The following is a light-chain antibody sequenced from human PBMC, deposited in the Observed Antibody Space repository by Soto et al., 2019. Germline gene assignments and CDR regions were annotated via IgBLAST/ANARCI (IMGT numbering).Light chain of an antibody. J-gene: IGKJ1*01. Sequence: DIQMNQSPSTLSASVGDRVTITCRASQSISDWLAWYQQKPGKAPKLLIYDASGLQSGVPSRFSGSGSGTDFTLTISSLQPEDFATYYCQQSYSTPWTFGQGTKVDIK. CDR1: QSISDW. CDR2: DAS. CDR3: QQSYSTPWT. V-gene: IGKV1-39*01.